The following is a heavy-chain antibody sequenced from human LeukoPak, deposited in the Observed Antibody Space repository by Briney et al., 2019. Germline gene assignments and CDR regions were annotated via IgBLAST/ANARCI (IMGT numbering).Heavy chain of an antibody. J-gene: IGHJ4*02. Sequence: GESLMFSCQGSGYKFTSYWITWVRQMPGKGLEWMGRIAPSDSYTNYSPSFQGHVTSSIDKSINTSFLQWGRLRASDTAMYYCVRHGGSIVWDWGQGTLVTVSS. V-gene: IGHV5-10-1*01. CDR3: VRHGGSIVWD. D-gene: IGHD6-13*01. CDR1: GYKFTSYW. CDR2: IAPSDSYT.